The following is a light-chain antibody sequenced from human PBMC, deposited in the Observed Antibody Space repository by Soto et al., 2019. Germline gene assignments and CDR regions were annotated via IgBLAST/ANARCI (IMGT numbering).Light chain of an antibody. J-gene: IGKJ3*01. CDR1: QSINTY. V-gene: IGKV1-39*01. CDR2: AAS. Sequence: DIQMTQSPSSLSASAGDRVTITCRASQSINTYLNWYQQRPGKAPDLLIYAASSLQSGVPSRFSGSGSGTDFTLTISSLQPEDFATYYCQQSYSTPFTFGPGTTVDLK. CDR3: QQSYSTPFT.